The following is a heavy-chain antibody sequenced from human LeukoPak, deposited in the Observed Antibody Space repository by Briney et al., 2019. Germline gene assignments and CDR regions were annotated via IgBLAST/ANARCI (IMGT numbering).Heavy chain of an antibody. V-gene: IGHV1-18*01. J-gene: IGHJ4*02. D-gene: IGHD3-10*01. CDR1: GYTFTTYG. Sequence: ASVKVSCKASGYTFTTYGISWVRQAPGQGLEWMGWISAYRGNTNYAQNLQGRVTLTTDTSTSSAYMELRSLTSDDTAVYYCAREGSGSYYFDYWGQGTLVTVSS. CDR2: ISAYRGNT. CDR3: AREGSGSYYFDY.